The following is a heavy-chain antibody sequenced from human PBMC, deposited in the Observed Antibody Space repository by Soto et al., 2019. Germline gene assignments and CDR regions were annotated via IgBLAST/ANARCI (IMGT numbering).Heavy chain of an antibody. J-gene: IGHJ3*02. Sequence: QVPLVQSGAEVKKPGSSVKVSCKASGGTFSSYAISWVRQAPGQGLEWMGGIIPIFGTANYAQKFQGRVTITADGSTSTAYGELSRLRSEDTAVYYCARSYYYDSSGYPKPGAFDIWGQGAMVTVSS. V-gene: IGHV1-69*01. CDR2: IIPIFGTA. CDR3: ARSYYYDSSGYPKPGAFDI. D-gene: IGHD3-22*01. CDR1: GGTFSSYA.